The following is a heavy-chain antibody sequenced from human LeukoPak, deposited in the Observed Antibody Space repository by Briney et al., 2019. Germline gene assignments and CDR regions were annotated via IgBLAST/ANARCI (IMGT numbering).Heavy chain of an antibody. CDR3: ARERPSYYDILTGYYPRSLPYYFDY. CDR1: GGSFSGYY. CDR2: INHSGST. J-gene: IGHJ4*02. V-gene: IGHV4-34*01. D-gene: IGHD3-9*01. Sequence: SSETLSLTCAVYGGSFSGYYWSWIRQPPGKGLEWIGEINHSGSTNYNPSLKSRVTISVDTSKNQFSLKLSSVTAADTAVYYCARERPSYYDILTGYYPRSLPYYFDYWGQGTLVTVSS.